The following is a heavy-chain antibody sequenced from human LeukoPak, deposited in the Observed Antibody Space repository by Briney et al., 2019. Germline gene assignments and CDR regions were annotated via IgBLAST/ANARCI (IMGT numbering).Heavy chain of an antibody. CDR3: ARLSEVVAAIGY. V-gene: IGHV4-39*01. D-gene: IGHD2-15*01. J-gene: IGHJ4*02. Sequence: SETLSLTCTVSGGSISSSSYYWGWIRQPPGKGLEWIGSIYYSGSTYYNPSLKSRVTISVDTSKNQFSLKLSSVTAADTAVYYCARLSEVVAAIGYWGQGTLVTVSS. CDR2: IYYSGST. CDR1: GGSISSSSYY.